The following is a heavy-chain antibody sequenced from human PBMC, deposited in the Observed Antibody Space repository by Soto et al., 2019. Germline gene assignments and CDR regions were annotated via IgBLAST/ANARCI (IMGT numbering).Heavy chain of an antibody. CDR1: GSTFPSYG. J-gene: IGHJ3*02. CDR3: ARDGPSVFPSAPSLDAFDI. Sequence: ASVKVSWTASGSTFPSYGSSLVRQAPGQGLEWMGWISAYNGNTNYAQKLQGRVTMTTDTSTSTAYMELRSLRSDDTAVYYCARDGPSVFPSAPSLDAFDIWGQGTMVTVSS. CDR2: ISAYNGNT. V-gene: IGHV1-18*01. D-gene: IGHD3-10*01.